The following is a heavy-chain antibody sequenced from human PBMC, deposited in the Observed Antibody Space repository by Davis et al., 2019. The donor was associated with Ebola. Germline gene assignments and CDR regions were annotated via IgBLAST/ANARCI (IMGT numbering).Heavy chain of an antibody. V-gene: IGHV3-21*04. D-gene: IGHD3-3*01. CDR3: AKDSSLVFGGRYDMDV. CDR1: GFTFSSYS. Sequence: GGSLRLSCAASGFTFSSYSMNWVRQAPGKGLEWVSSISSSSSYIYYADSVKGRFTISRDNAKNSLYLQMNSLRTEDTALYYCAKDSSLVFGGRYDMDVWGQGTTVTVSS. CDR2: ISSSSSYI. J-gene: IGHJ6*02.